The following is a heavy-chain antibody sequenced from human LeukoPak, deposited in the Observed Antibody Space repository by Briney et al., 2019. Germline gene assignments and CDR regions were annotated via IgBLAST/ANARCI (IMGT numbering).Heavy chain of an antibody. CDR2: IYNSGGT. D-gene: IGHD3-16*01. V-gene: IGHV4-39*07. CDR3: ATSGGDWFDP. J-gene: IGHJ5*02. CDR1: GGSISSYY. Sequence: SSETLSLTCTVSGGSISSYYWGWIRQPPGRGLEWIGNIYNSGGTYYNPSLKSRVTILVDTSKNQFSLKLNSVTAADTAFYYCATSGGDWFDPWGQGTLVTVSS.